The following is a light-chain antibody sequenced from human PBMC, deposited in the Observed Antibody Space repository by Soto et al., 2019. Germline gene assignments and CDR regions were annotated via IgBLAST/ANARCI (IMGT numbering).Light chain of an antibody. Sequence: QSVLTQPPSVSGAPGQRVTISCTGSSSNIGAGYDVHWYQQLPGAAPKLLIYGNSNRPSGVPDRFSGSKSGTSASLAITGLQAEDEADYYCQSYDSSLSGLYVFGIGLKVALL. CDR3: QSYDSSLSGLYV. V-gene: IGLV1-40*01. CDR1: SSNIGAGYD. J-gene: IGLJ1*01. CDR2: GNS.